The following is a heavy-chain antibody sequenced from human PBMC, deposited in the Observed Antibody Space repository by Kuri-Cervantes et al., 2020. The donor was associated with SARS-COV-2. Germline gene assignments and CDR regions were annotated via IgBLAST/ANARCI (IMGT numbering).Heavy chain of an antibody. Sequence: SETLSLTCAVYGGSFSGYYWSWIRQPPGKGLEWIGEINHSGSTNYNPSLKSRVTISVDTSKNQFSLKLSSVSAADTAVYYCALGSGSTSYYFYYYMDIWGRGSTVTVSS. V-gene: IGHV4-34*01. CDR1: GGSFSGYY. D-gene: IGHD3-10*01. CDR2: INHSGST. CDR3: ALGSGSTSYYFYYYMDI. J-gene: IGHJ6*03.